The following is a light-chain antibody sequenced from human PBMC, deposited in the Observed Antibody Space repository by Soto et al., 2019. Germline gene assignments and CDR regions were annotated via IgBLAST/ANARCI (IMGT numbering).Light chain of an antibody. CDR2: GAS. Sequence: DIQMTQFPSSLSASVGDRVTITCRASQSFNYHLNWYPHKPGKAPKVLIYGASSPESGVPSRFSASGSGTEFPLTITDLHPDDFATYYCQQSYSPPWYTFGQGTKLDIK. V-gene: IGKV1-39*01. CDR3: QQSYSPPWYT. CDR1: QSFNYH. J-gene: IGKJ2*01.